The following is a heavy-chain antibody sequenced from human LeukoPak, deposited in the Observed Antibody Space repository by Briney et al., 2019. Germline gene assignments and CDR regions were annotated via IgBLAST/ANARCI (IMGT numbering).Heavy chain of an antibody. J-gene: IGHJ3*02. CDR2: ISSSGSTI. CDR1: GFTFSSYE. D-gene: IGHD3-22*01. V-gene: IGHV3-48*03. CDR3: ASGAITMIVMDAFDI. Sequence: GGSLRLSCAASGFTFSSYEMNWVRQAPGKGLEWVSYISSSGSTIYYADSVKGRFTISRDNAKNSLYLQMNSLRAEDTAVYYCASGAITMIVMDAFDIWGQGTMVTVSS.